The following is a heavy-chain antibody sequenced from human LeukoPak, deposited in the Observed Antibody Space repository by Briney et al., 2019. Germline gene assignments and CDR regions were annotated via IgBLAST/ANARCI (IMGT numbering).Heavy chain of an antibody. J-gene: IGHJ3*02. Sequence: ASVKVSCKASGGTFSSYAISWVRQAPGQGLEWMGGIIPIFGTANYAQKFQGRVTITADKSTSTAYMELSSLRSEDTAVYYCARDQQLEGFDIWGQGTMVTVSS. V-gene: IGHV1-69*06. CDR2: IIPIFGTA. D-gene: IGHD6-13*01. CDR1: GGTFSSYA. CDR3: ARDQQLEGFDI.